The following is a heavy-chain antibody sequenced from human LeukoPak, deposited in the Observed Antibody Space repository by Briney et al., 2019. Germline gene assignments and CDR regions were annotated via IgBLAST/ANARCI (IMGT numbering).Heavy chain of an antibody. J-gene: IGHJ5*02. CDR2: IYSGGST. V-gene: IGHV3-66*01. Sequence: GRSLRLSCAASGFTLSSNYMSWVRQAPGKGLEWVSVIYSGGSTYYADSVKGRFTISRDNSENTLYLQMNSLRAEDTAVYYCARDLLLWFGEGNTWGQGTLVTVSS. CDR3: ARDLLLWFGEGNT. CDR1: GFTLSSNY. D-gene: IGHD3-10*01.